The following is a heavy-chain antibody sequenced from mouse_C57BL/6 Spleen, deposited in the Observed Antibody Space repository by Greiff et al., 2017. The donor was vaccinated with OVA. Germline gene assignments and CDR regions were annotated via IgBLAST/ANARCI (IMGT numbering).Heavy chain of an antibody. CDR3: ARKGVGTDYFDY. Sequence: VQLQESGPGLVAPSQSLSITCTVSGFSLTSYAISWVRQPPGKGLEWLGVIWNGGGTNYNSALKPRLSISKDNSKSQVFLKMNSLQTDDTARYYCARKGVGTDYFDYWGQGTTLTVSS. V-gene: IGHV2-9-1*01. J-gene: IGHJ2*01. CDR1: GFSLTSYA. D-gene: IGHD3-1*01. CDR2: IWNGGGT.